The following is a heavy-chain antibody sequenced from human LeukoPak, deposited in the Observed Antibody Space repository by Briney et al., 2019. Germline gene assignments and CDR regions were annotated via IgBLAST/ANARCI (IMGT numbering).Heavy chain of an antibody. CDR2: ISGSGGST. V-gene: IGHV3-23*01. CDR1: GFTFSSYA. Sequence: GGSLRLSCAASGFTFSSYAMSWVRQAPGKGLEWVSAISGSGGSTYYADSVKGRFTISRDNSKNTLYLQMNSLRSEDTAVYYCARGTAGGDYVPQPPLWEMALDPWGQGTLVTVSS. J-gene: IGHJ5*02. D-gene: IGHD4-17*01. CDR3: ARGTAGGDYVPQPPLWEMALDP.